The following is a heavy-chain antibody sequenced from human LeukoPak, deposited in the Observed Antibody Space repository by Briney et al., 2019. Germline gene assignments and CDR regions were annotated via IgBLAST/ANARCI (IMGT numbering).Heavy chain of an antibody. Sequence: GASVKVSCKASGYTFTGYYMHWVRQAPGQGLEWMGWINPNSGGTNYAQKFQGRVTITADESTSTAYMELSSLRSEDTAVYYCARDGRDGYNHDLDYWGQGTLVTVSS. CDR1: GYTFTGYY. CDR3: ARDGRDGYNHDLDY. J-gene: IGHJ4*02. D-gene: IGHD5-24*01. CDR2: INPNSGGT. V-gene: IGHV1-2*02.